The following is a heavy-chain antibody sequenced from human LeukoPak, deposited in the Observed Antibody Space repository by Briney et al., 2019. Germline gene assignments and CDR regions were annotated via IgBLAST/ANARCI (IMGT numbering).Heavy chain of an antibody. CDR3: ASVARLLAD. CDR2: ISQSGADM. J-gene: IGHJ4*02. CDR1: GFTFSDYY. D-gene: IGHD3-9*01. V-gene: IGHV3-11*01. Sequence: GGSLRLSCAASGFTFSDYYMNWIRQAPGKGLEYIASISQSGADMSYADSVKGRFTVSRDNAKNSVFLQMNSLTAEDTAVYYCASVARLLADWGQGTLVTVSS.